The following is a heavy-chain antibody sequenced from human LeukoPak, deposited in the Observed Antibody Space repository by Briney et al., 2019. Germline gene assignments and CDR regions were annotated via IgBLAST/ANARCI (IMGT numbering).Heavy chain of an antibody. CDR2: ISTSGGST. Sequence: GGSLRLSCAASGFTFSSYAMSWVRPAPGKGLEWVSAISTSGGSTYYADSVKGRFTISRDNSKNTLYLQMNSLRAEDTAVYYCAKSPGIAVAGTTDWGQGTLVTVSS. D-gene: IGHD6-19*01. CDR3: AKSPGIAVAGTTD. V-gene: IGHV3-23*01. J-gene: IGHJ4*02. CDR1: GFTFSSYA.